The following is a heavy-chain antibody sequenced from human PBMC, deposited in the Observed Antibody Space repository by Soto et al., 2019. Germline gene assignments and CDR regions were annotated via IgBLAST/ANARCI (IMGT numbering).Heavy chain of an antibody. D-gene: IGHD3-10*01. CDR3: AGRGGGAVYY. CDR1: GCSISRDGYS. CDR2: IYHSGST. Sequence: SQTLSVSWTVSGCSISRDGYSGGWIRKQTGKGLEWIGYIYHSGSTYYTPSLTSRVTISVDTSKNQLSLKLSSVTAADTAVYYCAGRGGGAVYYWGQGTLVTSPQ. J-gene: IGHJ4*02. V-gene: IGHV4-30-2*01.